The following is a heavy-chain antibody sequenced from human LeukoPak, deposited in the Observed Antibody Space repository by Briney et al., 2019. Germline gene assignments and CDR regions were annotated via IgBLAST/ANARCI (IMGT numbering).Heavy chain of an antibody. CDR3: AIHYPSRRYFDY. J-gene: IGHJ4*02. CDR2: IYTSGST. D-gene: IGHD1-14*01. Sequence: ASETLSLTCTVSGGSISSGSYYWSWIRQPAGKGLEWIGRIYTSGSTNYNPSLKSRVTISVDTSKNQFSLKLSSVTAADTAVYYCAIHYPSRRYFDYWGQGTLVTVSS. CDR1: GGSISSGSYY. V-gene: IGHV4-61*02.